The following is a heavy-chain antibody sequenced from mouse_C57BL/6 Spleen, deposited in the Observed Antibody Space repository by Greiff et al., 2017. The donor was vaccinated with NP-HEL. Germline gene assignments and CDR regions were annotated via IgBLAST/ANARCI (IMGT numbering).Heavy chain of an antibody. CDR2: IDPSDSYT. J-gene: IGHJ2*01. D-gene: IGHD1-1*01. Sequence: VKLQQPGAELVKPGASVKLSCKASGYTFTSYWMQWVKQRPGQGLEWIGEIDPSDSYTNYNQKFKGKATLTVDPSSSTAYMQLSSLPSEDSAVYYCARGGITTVVAPYWGQGTTLTVSS. CDR1: GYTFTSYW. CDR3: ARGGITTVVAPY. V-gene: IGHV1-50*01.